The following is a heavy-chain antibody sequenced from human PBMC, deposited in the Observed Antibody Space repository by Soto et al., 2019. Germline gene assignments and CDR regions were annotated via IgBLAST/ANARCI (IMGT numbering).Heavy chain of an antibody. Sequence: ASVKVSCKASGYTFTSYGIHWVCQAPGQRLEWMGWINAANGDTKYSPKFQGRVTITRDTSASTAYRELSSLRSEDTAVYYCVRRHVSATGIDWFDPWGQGTLVTVSS. J-gene: IGHJ5*02. CDR2: INAANGDT. D-gene: IGHD6-13*01. CDR3: VRRHVSATGIDWFDP. V-gene: IGHV1-3*01. CDR1: GYTFTSYG.